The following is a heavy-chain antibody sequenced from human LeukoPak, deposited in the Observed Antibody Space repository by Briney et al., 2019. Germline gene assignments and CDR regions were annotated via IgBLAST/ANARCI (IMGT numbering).Heavy chain of an antibody. CDR3: ARPRPTSKRSSSGWYRASYYMDI. D-gene: IGHD6-19*01. CDR2: ISTSWST. CDR1: GGSISSYY. J-gene: IGHJ6*03. Sequence: SETLSLTCTVSGGSISSYYWSWIRQPAGNGLESIGHISTSWSTNYNPSLKSRVTISVDTSKNQFSLKLSSVTAADTAVYYCARPRPTSKRSSSGWYRASYYMDIWGKGTTVTVSS. V-gene: IGHV4-4*07.